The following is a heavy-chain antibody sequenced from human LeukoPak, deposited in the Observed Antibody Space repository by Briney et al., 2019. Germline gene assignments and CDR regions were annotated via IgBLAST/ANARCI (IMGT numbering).Heavy chain of an antibody. CDR2: ISAYNGNT. D-gene: IGHD1-26*01. J-gene: IGHJ1*01. CDR1: GYTFTSYG. V-gene: IGHV1-18*01. Sequence: ASVKVSCKASGYTFTSYGISWVRQAPGQGLEWMGWISAYNGNTNYAQKLQGRVTMTTDTSTSTAYMELRSLRSDDTAVYYCARDGGSGSPVGLFQHWGQGTLVTVSS. CDR3: ARDGGSGSPVGLFQH.